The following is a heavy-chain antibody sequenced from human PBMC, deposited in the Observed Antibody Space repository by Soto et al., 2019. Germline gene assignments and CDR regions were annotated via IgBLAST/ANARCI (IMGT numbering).Heavy chain of an antibody. CDR3: GKGTWGAFDI. D-gene: IGHD7-27*01. CDR1: GVTFSSNA. CDR2: ITSGSGGGT. J-gene: IGHJ3*02. V-gene: IGHV3-23*01. Sequence: EVQLLESGGGLVQPGGSLRLSFGASGVTFSSNAMIWFRQAPGKGLEWGSHITSGSGGGTYYADSVKGRFTISRDNAKNTLYMQMNSLRVEDTAVYYCGKGTWGAFDIWGHGTLVTVSS.